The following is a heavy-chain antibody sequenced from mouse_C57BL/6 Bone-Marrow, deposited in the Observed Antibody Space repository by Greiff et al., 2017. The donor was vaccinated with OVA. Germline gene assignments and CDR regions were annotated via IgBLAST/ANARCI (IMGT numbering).Heavy chain of an antibody. Sequence: VQLKESGPGLVKPSQSLSLPCSVTGYSITSGYYWNWIRQFPGNKLEWMGYISYDGSNNYNPSLKNRISITRDTSKNQFFLKLNSVTTEDTATYYCANSYPYYFDYWGQGTTLTVSS. CDR2: ISYDGSN. CDR1: GYSITSGYY. J-gene: IGHJ2*01. V-gene: IGHV3-6*01. CDR3: ANSYPYYFDY.